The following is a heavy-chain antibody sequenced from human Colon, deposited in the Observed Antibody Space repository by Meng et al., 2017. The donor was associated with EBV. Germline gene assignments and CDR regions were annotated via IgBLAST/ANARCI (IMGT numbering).Heavy chain of an antibody. CDR2: ISAYNGNT. V-gene: IGHV1-18*01. D-gene: IGHD1-26*01. J-gene: IGHJ4*02. CDR1: GYTFTNYG. Sequence: QGALGTAGGGVKKAWASGKVSCKASGYTFTNYGITWVRQAPGQGLEWMGWISAYNGNTNYAQTLQGRLTMTTDTSTSTAYMELRSLRSDDTAVYYCARVEVGITSGDYWGQGTLVTVSS. CDR3: ARVEVGITSGDY.